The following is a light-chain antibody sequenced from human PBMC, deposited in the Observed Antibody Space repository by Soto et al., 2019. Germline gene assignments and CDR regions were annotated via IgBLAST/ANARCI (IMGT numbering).Light chain of an antibody. Sequence: EIVLTQSPSTLSLSTGERATLSCRASQSVSSNLAWYQQKPGQAPRLLIYGASTRATGIPARFSGSGSGTDFTLTISRLEPEDFAVYFCHQYATSPYTFGQGTRLEIK. V-gene: IGKV3-20*01. CDR2: GAS. CDR3: HQYATSPYT. J-gene: IGKJ5*01. CDR1: QSVSSN.